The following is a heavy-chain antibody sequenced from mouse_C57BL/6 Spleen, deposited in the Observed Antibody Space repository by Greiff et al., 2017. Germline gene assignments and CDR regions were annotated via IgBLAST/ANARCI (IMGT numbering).Heavy chain of an antibody. CDR2: IDPSDSYT. CDR3: ARGTTVVAIDY. J-gene: IGHJ2*01. CDR1: GYTFTSYW. V-gene: IGHV1-69*01. D-gene: IGHD1-1*01. Sequence: QVQLQQPGAELVMPGASVKLSCKASGYTFTSYWMHWVKQRPGQGLEWIGEIDPSDSYTNYNQKFKGKSTLTVDTSSSTAYMQLSSLTSEDSAVYYCARGTTVVAIDYWGQGTTLTVSS.